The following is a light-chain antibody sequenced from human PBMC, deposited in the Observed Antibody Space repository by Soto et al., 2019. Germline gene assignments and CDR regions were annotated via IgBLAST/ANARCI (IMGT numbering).Light chain of an antibody. CDR2: GVS. J-gene: IGKJ1*01. V-gene: IGKV3-20*01. CDR3: QHYNSYSEA. Sequence: IVLTQSPGTLSLSPGEGATLSCRASQPVNSGYLAWYQQKPGQAPRLLMYGVSTRDTGIPARFSGSGSGTEFTLTISSLQPDDFATYYCQHYNSYSEAFGQGTKVEIK. CDR1: QPVNSGY.